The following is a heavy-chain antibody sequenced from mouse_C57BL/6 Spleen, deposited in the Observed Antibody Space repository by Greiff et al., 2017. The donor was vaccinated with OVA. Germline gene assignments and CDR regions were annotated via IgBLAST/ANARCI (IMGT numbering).Heavy chain of an antibody. J-gene: IGHJ4*01. Sequence: EVHLVESGGGLVKPGGSLKLSCAASGFTFSSYTMSWVRQTPEQRLEWVATISGGGGNTHYPDSVKGRFTISRDNAKNTLYLQMRSLRSEDTALYYCARHDYYDYRYAMDYWGQGTSVTVSS. CDR3: ARHDYYDYRYAMDY. D-gene: IGHD2-4*01. CDR1: GFTFSSYT. V-gene: IGHV5-9*01. CDR2: ISGGGGNT.